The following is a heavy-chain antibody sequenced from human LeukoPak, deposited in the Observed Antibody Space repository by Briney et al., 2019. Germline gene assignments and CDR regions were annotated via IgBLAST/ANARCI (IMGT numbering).Heavy chain of an antibody. CDR3: ARAGAVVDNWFDP. J-gene: IGHJ5*02. V-gene: IGHV1-18*01. D-gene: IGHD2-15*01. CDR2: ISGYNGKT. CDR1: GYTFNKYG. Sequence: AAVKVSFKASGYTFNKYGITELRQAAGQERDGMGWISGYNGKTKYAQKLQDRVTMTKDTSTTTAYMELRSLRSDDTAVYYCARAGAVVDNWFDPWGQGTLVTVSS.